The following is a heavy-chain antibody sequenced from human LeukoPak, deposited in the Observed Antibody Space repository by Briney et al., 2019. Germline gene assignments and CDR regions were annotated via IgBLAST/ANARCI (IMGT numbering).Heavy chain of an antibody. CDR3: ATLDYGDYSFDY. J-gene: IGHJ4*02. CDR1: GFTFSDYY. Sequence: GGSLRLSCAASGFTFSDYYMSWIRQAPGKGLEWVSYISSSSSYTNYADSVKGRFTISRDNAKNSLYLQMNSLRAEDTAVYYCATLDYGDYSFDYWGQGTLVTVSS. CDR2: ISSSSSYT. D-gene: IGHD4-17*01. V-gene: IGHV3-11*06.